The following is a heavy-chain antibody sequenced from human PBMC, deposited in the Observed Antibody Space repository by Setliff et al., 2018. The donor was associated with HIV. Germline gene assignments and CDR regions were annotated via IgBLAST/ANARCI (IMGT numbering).Heavy chain of an antibody. V-gene: IGHV2-26*01. CDR2: IFSNDEK. CDR3: ARTLYYDIFLDY. Sequence: SGPTLVNPTETLTLTRTVSGFSLNNTRMGVSWIRQPPGKALEWLAHIFSNDEKSYSTSLKSRLTISRDTSKSQVVLTMTNMEPVDTATYYCARTLYYDIFLDYWGTGTLVTVSS. J-gene: IGHJ4*02. D-gene: IGHD3-9*01. CDR1: GFSLNNTRMG.